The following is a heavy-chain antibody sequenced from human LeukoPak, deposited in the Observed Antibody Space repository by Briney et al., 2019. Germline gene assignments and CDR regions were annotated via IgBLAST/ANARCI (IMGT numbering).Heavy chain of an antibody. CDR3: ARGRTYYYDSSGPHLPYYFDY. CDR1: GFTLSSDY. J-gene: IGHJ4*02. D-gene: IGHD3-22*01. CDR2: IYSGGST. V-gene: IGHV3-53*01. Sequence: GGSLRLSCAASGFTLSSDYISWVRQAPGKGLEWVSVIYSGGSTSYADSVKGRFTISRDNSMNTLYLQMNSLRAEDTAVYYCARGRTYYYDSSGPHLPYYFDYWGEGTLVTVSS.